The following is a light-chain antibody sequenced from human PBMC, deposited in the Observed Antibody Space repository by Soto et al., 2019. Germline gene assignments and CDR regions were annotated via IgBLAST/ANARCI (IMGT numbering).Light chain of an antibody. V-gene: IGKV3-15*01. Sequence: EIVMTQSPATLAGSPGETVTLSCRASQSLSGNLAWYQQKPGQAPRLLIFRASTRDTGVPARFSGRGSGTEFTLTISGLQSEDFAVYYCQQYSKWPPWTFGRGTKVEIK. J-gene: IGKJ1*01. CDR2: RAS. CDR1: QSLSGN. CDR3: QQYSKWPPWT.